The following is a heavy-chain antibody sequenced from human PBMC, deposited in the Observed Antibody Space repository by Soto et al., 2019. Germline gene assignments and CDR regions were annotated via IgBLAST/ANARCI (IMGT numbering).Heavy chain of an antibody. CDR1: RFTFRSYA. V-gene: IGHV3-23*01. D-gene: IGHD5-12*01. J-gene: IGHJ3*02. CDR3: AKPTYSXYDSDSFDI. CDR2: VSGGGAST. Sequence: GGSLRLSCAASRFTFRSYAMSWVRQAPGKGLEWVSTVSGGGASTFYADSVRGRFTISRDNSKNTLYLQMNSLRDEDTAIYYCAKPTYSXYDSDSFDIWGQGTMVTVSS.